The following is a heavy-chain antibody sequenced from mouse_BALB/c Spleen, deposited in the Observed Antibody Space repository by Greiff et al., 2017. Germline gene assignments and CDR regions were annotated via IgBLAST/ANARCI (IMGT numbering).Heavy chain of an antibody. CDR1: GYSITSGYY. CDR3: ARVGLPYYFDY. CDR2: ISYDGSN. D-gene: IGHD2-2*01. J-gene: IGHJ2*01. V-gene: IGHV3-6*02. Sequence: DVKLVESGPGLVKPSQSLSLTCSVTGYSITSGYYWNWIRQFPGNKLEWMGYISYDGSNNYNPSLKNRISITRDTSKNQFFLKLNSVTTEDTATYYCARVGLPYYFDYWGQGTTLTVSS.